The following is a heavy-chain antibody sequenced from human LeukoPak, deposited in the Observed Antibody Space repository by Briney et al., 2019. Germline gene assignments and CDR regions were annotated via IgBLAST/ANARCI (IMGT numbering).Heavy chain of an antibody. Sequence: ASVKVSCKASGYTFTSYDINWVRQATGQGLEWMGWMNPNSGNTGYAQKFQGRDTMTRNTSISTAYMELSSLRPEDTAVYYCARGLKMATRRFGYWGQGTLVTVSS. D-gene: IGHD5-24*01. CDR2: MNPNSGNT. V-gene: IGHV1-8*01. J-gene: IGHJ4*02. CDR1: GYTFTSYD. CDR3: ARGLKMATRRFGY.